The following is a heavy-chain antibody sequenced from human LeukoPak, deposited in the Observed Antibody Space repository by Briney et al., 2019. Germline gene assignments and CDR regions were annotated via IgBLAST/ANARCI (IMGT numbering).Heavy chain of an antibody. CDR3: AKESTVTPGNVNWFDT. CDR2: ISWNSGSI. D-gene: IGHD4-17*01. J-gene: IGHJ5*02. V-gene: IGHV3-9*01. CDR1: GFTFDDYA. Sequence: GGSLRLSCAASGFTFDDYAMHWVRQAPGKGLEWVSGISWNSGSIGYADSVKGRFTISRDNAKNSLYLQMNSLRAEDTALYYCAKESTVTPGNVNWFDTWGQGTLVTVSS.